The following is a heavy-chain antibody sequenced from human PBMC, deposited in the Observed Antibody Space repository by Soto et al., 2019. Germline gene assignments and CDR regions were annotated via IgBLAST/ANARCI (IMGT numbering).Heavy chain of an antibody. V-gene: IGHV4-31*03. D-gene: IGHD2-2*01. CDR1: GGSISSGGYY. Sequence: SETLSLTCTVSGGSISSGGYYWSWIRQDPGKGLEWIGYIYYSGSTYYNPSLKSRVTISVDMSKNQFSLQLSSVTAADTAVYYCARARYYCSGTSCYYFDYWGQGTLVTVSS. CDR3: ARARYYCSGTSCYYFDY. CDR2: IYYSGST. J-gene: IGHJ4*02.